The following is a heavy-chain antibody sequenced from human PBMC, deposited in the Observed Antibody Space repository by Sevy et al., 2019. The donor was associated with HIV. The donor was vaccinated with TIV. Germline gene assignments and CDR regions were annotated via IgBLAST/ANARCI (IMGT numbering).Heavy chain of an antibody. CDR2: IYHSGST. J-gene: IGHJ6*02. D-gene: IGHD3-10*01. CDR3: ARDVGYYYGSGNPLYGMDV. CDR1: GYSISSGYY. Sequence: SETLSLTCAVSGYSISSGYYWGWIRQPPGKGLEWIGSIYHSGSTYYNPSLKSRVTISVDTSKNQFALKLSSVTPADTAVYYCARDVGYYYGSGNPLYGMDVWGQGTTVTVSS. V-gene: IGHV4-38-2*02.